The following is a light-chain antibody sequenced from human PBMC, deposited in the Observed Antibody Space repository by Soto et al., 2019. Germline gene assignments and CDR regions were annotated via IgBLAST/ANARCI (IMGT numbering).Light chain of an antibody. V-gene: IGKV1-5*03. Sequence: DIQMTQSPSTLSGSVGDRVTITCRASQTISSWLAWYQQKPGKAPKLLIYKASTLKSGVPSRFSGSGSGTEFTLTISSLQPDDFATYYCQQYTGYSQWTFGPGTKVDIK. CDR1: QTISSW. CDR3: QQYTGYSQWT. J-gene: IGKJ1*01. CDR2: KAS.